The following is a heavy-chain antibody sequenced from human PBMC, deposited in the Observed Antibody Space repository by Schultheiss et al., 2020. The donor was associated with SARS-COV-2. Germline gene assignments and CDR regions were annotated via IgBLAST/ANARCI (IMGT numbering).Heavy chain of an antibody. D-gene: IGHD2-2*01. Sequence: SETLSLTCTVSGGSISSSSYYWSWIRQPPGKGLEWIGYIYYSGSTNYNPSLGSRVTISVDTSKNQFSLKLSSVTAADTAVYYCAREPPHLPFDYWGQGTLVTVSS. V-gene: IGHV4-61*01. CDR2: IYYSGST. J-gene: IGHJ4*02. CDR1: GGSISSSSYY. CDR3: AREPPHLPFDY.